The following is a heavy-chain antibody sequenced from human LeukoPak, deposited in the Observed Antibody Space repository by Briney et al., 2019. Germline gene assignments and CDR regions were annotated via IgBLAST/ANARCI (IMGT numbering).Heavy chain of an antibody. CDR3: AKDLTTVVIRIFDY. CDR2: ISYGGSNK. J-gene: IGHJ4*02. Sequence: AGGSLRLSCAASGFTFSSYGMRWVRQAPGKWLEWVAVISYGGSNKYYADSVKGRFTISRDNSKNTLYLQMNSLRAEDTAVYYCAKDLTTVVIRIFDYWGQGTLVTVSS. V-gene: IGHV3-30*18. CDR1: GFTFSSYG. D-gene: IGHD4-23*01.